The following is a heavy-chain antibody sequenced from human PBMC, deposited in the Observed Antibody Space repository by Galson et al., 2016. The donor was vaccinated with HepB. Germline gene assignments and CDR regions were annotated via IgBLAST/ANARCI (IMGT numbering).Heavy chain of an antibody. CDR3: ARGPRRIAAARAPFDY. J-gene: IGHJ4*02. CDR1: GGSISSGGYT. Sequence: TLSLTCAVSGGSISSGGYTWSWIRQPPGKGLEWIGYMYHSGDTYYNPSLKSRLAISVDTSKNQFSLKLNSVTAADTAVYYCARGPRRIAAARAPFDYWGQGTLVTVSS. D-gene: IGHD6-13*01. V-gene: IGHV4-30-2*01. CDR2: MYHSGDT.